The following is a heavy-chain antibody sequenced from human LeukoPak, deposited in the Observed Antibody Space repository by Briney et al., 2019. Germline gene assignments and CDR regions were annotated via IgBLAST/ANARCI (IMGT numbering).Heavy chain of an antibody. CDR2: ISEGRT. Sequence: GGSLRLSCAVSGFTFSSYAVSWVRQAPGKGLEWVSAISEGRTYYADSVEGRFTISRDNAKNSLYLQMNSLRAEDTAVYYCASWDGITMVRGVISAFDIWGQGTMVTVSS. D-gene: IGHD3-10*01. CDR1: GFTFSSYA. CDR3: ASWDGITMVRGVISAFDI. J-gene: IGHJ3*02. V-gene: IGHV3-23*01.